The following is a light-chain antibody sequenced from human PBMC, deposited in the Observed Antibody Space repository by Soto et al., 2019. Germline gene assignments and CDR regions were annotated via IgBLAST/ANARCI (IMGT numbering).Light chain of an antibody. CDR1: SSDVGGYNY. CDR2: EVS. Sequence: QSALTQPRSVSGSPGQSVTISCTGTSSDVGGYNYVSWYQQHPGKAPKLMIYEVSKRPSGAPDRFSGSKSGNTASLTISGLQTGDEADYYCCSYAGTYTVLFGGGTQLTVL. J-gene: IGLJ2*01. CDR3: CSYAGTYTVL. V-gene: IGLV2-11*01.